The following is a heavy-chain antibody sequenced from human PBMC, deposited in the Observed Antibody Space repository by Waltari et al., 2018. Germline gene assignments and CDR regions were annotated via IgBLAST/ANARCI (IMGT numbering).Heavy chain of an antibody. CDR3: ARTSTRDFYYMDV. J-gene: IGHJ6*03. D-gene: IGHD1-1*01. Sequence: EVQLVQSGAEVKKPGESLRISCEGSGYDFSTFWITWVRHMPGKGLEWMGMIDPRDSYTNYSPSFRGHVTISVDRSISTAYIQWSGLRASDTAIYYCARTSTRDFYYMDVWGKGTTVTVSS. CDR1: GYDFSTFW. CDR2: IDPRDSYT. V-gene: IGHV5-10-1*01.